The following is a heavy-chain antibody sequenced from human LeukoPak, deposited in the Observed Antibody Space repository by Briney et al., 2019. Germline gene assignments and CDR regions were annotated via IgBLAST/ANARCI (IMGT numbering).Heavy chain of an antibody. D-gene: IGHD3-3*01. V-gene: IGHV3-23*01. CDR2: NSISGDNT. CDR1: GFTFSSYA. J-gene: IGHJ4*02. CDR3: AKGNTIFGVVITSIDY. Sequence: PGGSLRLSCAASGFTFSSYAMSWVRQAPGKGLEWVSSNSISGDNTYYADSVKGRFTISRDNSKNTLYLQMNSLRAEDTAVYYCAKGNTIFGVVITSIDYWGQGTLVTVSS.